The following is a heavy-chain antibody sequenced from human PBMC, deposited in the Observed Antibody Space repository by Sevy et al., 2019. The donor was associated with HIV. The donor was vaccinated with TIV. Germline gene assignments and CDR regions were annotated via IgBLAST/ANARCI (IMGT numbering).Heavy chain of an antibody. CDR2: IYYSGST. D-gene: IGHD3-3*01. V-gene: IGHV4-59*08. CDR1: GGSMSSYY. J-gene: IGHJ5*02. Sequence: SETLSLTCTVSGGSMSSYYWSWIRQPPGKGLEWIGYIYYSGSTNYNPSLKSRVTISVDTSKNQFSLKLSSVTAADTAVYYCARHNKHYDFWSDLNWFDPWGQGPLVTVSS. CDR3: ARHNKHYDFWSDLNWFDP.